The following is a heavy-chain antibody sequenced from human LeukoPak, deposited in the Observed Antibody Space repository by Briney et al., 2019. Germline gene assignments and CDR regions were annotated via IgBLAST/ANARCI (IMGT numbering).Heavy chain of an antibody. V-gene: IGHV3-21*04. CDR2: ISSSSSYI. Sequence: GGSLRLSCAASGFTFSSYTMNWVRQAPGKGLEWVSSISSSSSYIYYADSVKGRFTISRDNSKNTLYLQMNSLRAEDTAVYYCARDTDGGLDYWGQGTLVTVSS. CDR3: ARDTDGGLDY. J-gene: IGHJ4*02. D-gene: IGHD5-24*01. CDR1: GFTFSSYT.